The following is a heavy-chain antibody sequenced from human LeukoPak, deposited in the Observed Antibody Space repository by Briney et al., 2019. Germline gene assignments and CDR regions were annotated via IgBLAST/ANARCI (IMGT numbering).Heavy chain of an antibody. Sequence: GESLKISCKASGYTFSTYWIAWVRQMPGKGLEWMGIVYPGDSDARYSPSFQGHITISVDKSRSIAYLQWNNLRTSDTAIYYCARDMVRGGALDYWGQGTLVTVSS. J-gene: IGHJ4*02. CDR1: GYTFSTYW. CDR2: VYPGDSDA. CDR3: ARDMVRGGALDY. V-gene: IGHV5-51*01. D-gene: IGHD3-10*01.